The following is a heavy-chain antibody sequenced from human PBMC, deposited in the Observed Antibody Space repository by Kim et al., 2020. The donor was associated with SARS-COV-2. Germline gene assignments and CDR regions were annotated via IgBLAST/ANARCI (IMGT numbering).Heavy chain of an antibody. D-gene: IGHD6-19*01. J-gene: IGHJ4*02. CDR3: AKGRGDGWYYFNY. Sequence: ADAVNGRFPISRDNSQNTPFLQMNSLRAEDTAVYYCAKGRGDGWYYFNYWGQGTLVTVSS. V-gene: IGHV3-23*01.